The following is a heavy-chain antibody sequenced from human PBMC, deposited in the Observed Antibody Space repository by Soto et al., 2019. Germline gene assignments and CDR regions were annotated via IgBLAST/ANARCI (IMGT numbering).Heavy chain of an antibody. Sequence: ASVKVSCKASGYTFTSYGISWVRQAPGQGLEWMGWISAYNGNTNYAQELQGRVTMTTDTSTSTAYMELRSLRSDDTAVYYCARGGLDCSSWDGDDAFDIWGQGTMVTVSS. CDR3: ARGGLDCSSWDGDDAFDI. CDR2: ISAYNGNT. D-gene: IGHD6-13*01. J-gene: IGHJ3*02. CDR1: GYTFTSYG. V-gene: IGHV1-18*01.